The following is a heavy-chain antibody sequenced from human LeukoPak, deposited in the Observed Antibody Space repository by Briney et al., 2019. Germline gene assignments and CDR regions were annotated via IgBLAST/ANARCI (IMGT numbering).Heavy chain of an antibody. Sequence: SETLSLTCTVSGGSISSYYWSWIRQPPGKGLEWIGYIYYSGSTNYNPSLKSRVTISVDTSKNQFSLKLSSVTAADTAVYYCARAYCGGDCYRGAFDIWGQGTMVTVSS. J-gene: IGHJ3*02. CDR3: ARAYCGGDCYRGAFDI. CDR2: IYYSGST. CDR1: GGSISSYY. V-gene: IGHV4-59*01. D-gene: IGHD2-21*02.